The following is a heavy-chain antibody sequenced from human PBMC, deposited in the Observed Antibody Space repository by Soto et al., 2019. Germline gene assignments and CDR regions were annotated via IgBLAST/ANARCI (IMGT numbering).Heavy chain of an antibody. V-gene: IGHV1-8*01. CDR3: TRTSFGVVTYGFDI. D-gene: IGHD3-3*01. CDR1: GYTFTSYD. Sequence: ASVKVSCKASGYTFTSYDINWVRQATGQGLEWMGWMNPNSGNTGYAQKFQGRVTMTRDTSASTAYMDLSSLRSEDTAVYYCTRTSFGVVTYGFDIWGQGTMVTVSS. J-gene: IGHJ3*02. CDR2: MNPNSGNT.